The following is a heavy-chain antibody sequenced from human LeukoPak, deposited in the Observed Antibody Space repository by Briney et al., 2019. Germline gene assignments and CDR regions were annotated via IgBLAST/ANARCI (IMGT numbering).Heavy chain of an antibody. J-gene: IGHJ6*02. Sequence: GASVKVSCKASGYTFTSYYMHWVRQAPGQGLEWMGIINPSGGSTSYAQKFQGRVTMTRDTSTSTVYMELSSLRSEDTAVYCCARDNYYGSGSYSNYYYYYGMDVWGQGTTVTVSS. CDR1: GYTFTSYY. CDR2: INPSGGST. CDR3: ARDNYYGSGSYSNYYYYYGMDV. V-gene: IGHV1-46*01. D-gene: IGHD3-10*01.